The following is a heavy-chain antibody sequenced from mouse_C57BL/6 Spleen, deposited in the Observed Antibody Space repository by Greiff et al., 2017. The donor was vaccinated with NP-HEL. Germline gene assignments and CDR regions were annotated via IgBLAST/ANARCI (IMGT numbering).Heavy chain of an antibody. Sequence: LQQSGPELVKPGASVKIPCKASGYTFTDYNMDWVKQSHGKSLEWIGDINPNNGGTIYNQKFKGKATLTVDKSSSTAYMELRSLTSEDTAVYYCARGYYYGSSYVGCAYWGQGTLVTVSA. CDR2: INPNNGGT. CDR3: ARGYYYGSSYVGCAY. D-gene: IGHD1-1*01. J-gene: IGHJ3*01. CDR1: GYTFTDYN. V-gene: IGHV1-18*01.